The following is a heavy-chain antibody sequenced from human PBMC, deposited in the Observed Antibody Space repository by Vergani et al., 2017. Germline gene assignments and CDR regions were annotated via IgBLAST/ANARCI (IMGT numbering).Heavy chain of an antibody. J-gene: IGHJ4*02. CDR1: GFTFSSYA. V-gene: IGHV3-23*01. D-gene: IGHD5-24*01. CDR3: AKQGMATISGPGY. CDR2: ISGSGGST. Sequence: EVQLLESGGGLVQPGGSLRLSCAASGFTFSSYAMSWVRQAPGKGLEWVSAISGSGGSTYYADSVKGRFTISRDNSKNTLYLQMNSLRAEDTAVYYCAKQGMATISGPGYWGQRTLVTVSS.